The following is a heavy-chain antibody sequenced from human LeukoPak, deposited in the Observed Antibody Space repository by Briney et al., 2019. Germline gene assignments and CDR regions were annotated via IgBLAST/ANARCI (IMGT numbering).Heavy chain of an antibody. CDR1: GYSISSGYY. CDR3: ARDNRYSSRSFDY. D-gene: IGHD6-13*01. CDR2: IYHSGST. Sequence: SETLSLTCTVSGYSISSGYYWGWIRQPPGKGLEWIGSIYHSGSTYYNPSLKSRVTISVDTPKNQFSLKLSSVTAADTAVHYCARDNRYSSRSFDYWGQGTLVTVSS. J-gene: IGHJ4*02. V-gene: IGHV4-38-2*02.